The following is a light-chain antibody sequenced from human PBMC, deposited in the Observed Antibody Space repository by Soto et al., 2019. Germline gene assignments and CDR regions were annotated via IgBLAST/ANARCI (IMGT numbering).Light chain of an antibody. J-gene: IGKJ1*01. CDR3: QQYNSYSWT. V-gene: IGKV1-5*01. CDR1: QNIRGW. Sequence: DIRMTQSPSTLSTSVGDRVTITCRASQNIRGWLAWYQQKPGKAPKLLIYDASTLESGVPSRFSGSGSGTEFPLTISSLQPDDFATYYCQQYNSYSWTFGQGTTVAIK. CDR2: DAS.